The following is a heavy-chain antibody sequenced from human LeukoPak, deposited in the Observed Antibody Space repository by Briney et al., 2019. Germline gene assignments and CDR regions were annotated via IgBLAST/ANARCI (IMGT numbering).Heavy chain of an antibody. J-gene: IGHJ4*02. D-gene: IGHD6-19*01. CDR3: AKDVSGHFDY. Sequence: PGRSLRLSCAASGFTFDDYAMHWVRQAPGKGLEWVSGISWNSGSIGYADSVKGRFTISRDNAKNSLCLQMNSLRAEDTALYYCAKDVSGHFDYWGQGTLVTVSS. V-gene: IGHV3-9*01. CDR1: GFTFDDYA. CDR2: ISWNSGSI.